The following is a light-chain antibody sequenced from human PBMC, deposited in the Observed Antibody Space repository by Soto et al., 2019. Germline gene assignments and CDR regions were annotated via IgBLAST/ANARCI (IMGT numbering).Light chain of an antibody. Sequence: SYELTQPPSVSVSPGQTASITCSGDKLGDKYACWYQQKPGQSPVLVIYQDNKRPSGIPERFSGSNSGNTATLTISGTQAMDEADYYCQAWDSSIAVFGGGTKVTVL. CDR1: KLGDKY. J-gene: IGLJ2*01. CDR3: QAWDSSIAV. V-gene: IGLV3-1*01. CDR2: QDN.